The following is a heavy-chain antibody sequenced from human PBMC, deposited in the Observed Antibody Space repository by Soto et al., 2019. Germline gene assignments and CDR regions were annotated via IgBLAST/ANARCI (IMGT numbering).Heavy chain of an antibody. V-gene: IGHV4-59*01. CDR3: ARQPYCSGGSCYSVYWFDP. Sequence: PSETLSLTCTVSGGSITSYYWSWIRQPPGKGLEWIGYNYYSGSTNYNPSLKSRVTISVDTSKNQFSLKLSSVTAADTAVYYCARQPYCSGGSCYSVYWFDPWGQGTLVTVSS. CDR1: GGSITSYY. CDR2: NYYSGST. D-gene: IGHD2-15*01. J-gene: IGHJ5*02.